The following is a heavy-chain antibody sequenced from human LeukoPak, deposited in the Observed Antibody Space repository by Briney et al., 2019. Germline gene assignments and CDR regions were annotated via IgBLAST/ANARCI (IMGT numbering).Heavy chain of an antibody. D-gene: IGHD2-15*01. Sequence: PGGSLRLSCAASGFTFSSYWMHWVRQAPGKGLVWVSRINSDGSSTSYADSVKGRFTISRDNAKNTLYLQMNSLRAEDTAVYYCARGCSGGSCYSGDAFGIWGQGTMVTVSS. V-gene: IGHV3-74*01. J-gene: IGHJ3*02. CDR3: ARGCSGGSCYSGDAFGI. CDR2: INSDGSST. CDR1: GFTFSSYW.